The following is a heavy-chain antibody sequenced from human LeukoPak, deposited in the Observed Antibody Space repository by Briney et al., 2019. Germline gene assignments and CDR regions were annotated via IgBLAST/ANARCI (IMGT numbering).Heavy chain of an antibody. V-gene: IGHV3-23*01. CDR3: AKDMVYSSGWYYFDY. J-gene: IGHJ4*02. D-gene: IGHD6-19*01. CDR2: ISGSGGGT. Sequence: GGSLRLSCAASGFTFTDYWMHWVRQAPGKGLEGVSAISGSGGGTYYADSVKGRFTTSRDNSKNTLYLQMNSLRAEDTAVYYCAKDMVYSSGWYYFDYWGQGTLVTVSS. CDR1: GFTFTDYW.